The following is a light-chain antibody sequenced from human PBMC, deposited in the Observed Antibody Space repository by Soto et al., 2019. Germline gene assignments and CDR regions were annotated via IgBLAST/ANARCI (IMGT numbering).Light chain of an antibody. V-gene: IGKV3-20*01. CDR2: GAS. Sequence: EIVLTQSPGTLSLSPGERATLSCRASQSVSSSFLAWYQQRSGQAPRLLIYGASRRATGIPDRFSGSGSGTDFTLTISSLEPEDFAVYYCQQYGTSPPFTFGPGTKVDIK. J-gene: IGKJ3*01. CDR1: QSVSSSF. CDR3: QQYGTSPPFT.